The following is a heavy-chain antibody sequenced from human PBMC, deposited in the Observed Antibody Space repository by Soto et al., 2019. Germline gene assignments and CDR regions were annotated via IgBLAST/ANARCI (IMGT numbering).Heavy chain of an antibody. CDR2: ISAYNGNT. V-gene: IGHV1-18*04. CDR1: GYTFTSDG. CDR3: ARYRPSSSWYLCFQVCGMAV. J-gene: IGHJ6*02. Sequence: ASVKVSCKASGYTFTSDGISWVRQAPGQGLEWMGWISAYNGNTNYAQKLQGRVTMTTDTSTSTAYMELRILRSDETAENYCARYRPSSSWYLCFQVCGMAVWGRGTRV. D-gene: IGHD6-13*01.